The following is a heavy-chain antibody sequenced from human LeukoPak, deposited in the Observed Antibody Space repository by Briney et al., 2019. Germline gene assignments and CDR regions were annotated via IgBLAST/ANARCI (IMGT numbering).Heavy chain of an antibody. CDR3: ARSDYHNSGSHTVFDAFDI. V-gene: IGHV4-61*01. CDR1: GGSVSSGSSY. Sequence: SETLSLTCNVSGGSVSSGSSYWSWIRRPPGKGLEWIGYIDDSGNTNYNPSLKSQVTISVDKSKNQFSLKLSFVTAADTAMYYCARSDYHNSGSHTVFDAFDIWGQGTRVTVSS. D-gene: IGHD3-10*01. J-gene: IGHJ3*02. CDR2: IDDSGNT.